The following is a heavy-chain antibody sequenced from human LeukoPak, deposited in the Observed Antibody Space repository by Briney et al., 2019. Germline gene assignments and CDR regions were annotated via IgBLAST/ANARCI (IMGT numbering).Heavy chain of an antibody. CDR2: ISWNSGSI. CDR1: GFTFDDYA. CDR3: AKEFQGAAAGTRYSQH. Sequence: PGGSLRLSCAASGFTFDDYAMHWVRQAPGKGLEWVSGISWNSGSIGYADSVKGRFTISRDNAKNSLYLQMNSLRAEDTALYYCAKEFQGAAAGTRYSQHWGQGTLVTVSS. V-gene: IGHV3-9*01. D-gene: IGHD6-13*01. J-gene: IGHJ1*01.